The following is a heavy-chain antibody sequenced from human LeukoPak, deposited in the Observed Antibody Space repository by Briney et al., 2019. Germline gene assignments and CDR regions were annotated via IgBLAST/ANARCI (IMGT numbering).Heavy chain of an antibody. D-gene: IGHD5-18*01. CDR3: ARVDTAMVIDY. Sequence: ASVKVSCKASGYSFTRYFIHWVRQAPGQGLEWMGIIIPSDGSTSYAQKFQGRVTMTRDTSTSTVYMELSSLRSEDTAVYYCARVDTAMVIDYWGQGTLVTVSS. CDR2: IIPSDGST. V-gene: IGHV1-46*01. CDR1: GYSFTRYF. J-gene: IGHJ4*02.